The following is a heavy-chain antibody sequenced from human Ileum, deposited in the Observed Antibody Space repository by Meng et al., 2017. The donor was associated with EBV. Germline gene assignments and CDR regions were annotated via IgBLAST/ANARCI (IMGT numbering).Heavy chain of an antibody. Sequence: QVQLQQWGAGRLKPSXXLSLTCGFYGWSFSDYYWSWIRQSPGKGLEWIGEIHPSGITNYNPSLNSRVTISVDTSKNQFSLKLTSVTAADTAMYYCTRGLDYAKQCYWDQGPLVTVSS. D-gene: IGHD4-17*01. CDR3: TRGLDYAKQCY. CDR1: GWSFSDYY. CDR2: IHPSGIT. V-gene: IGHV4-34*01. J-gene: IGHJ4*02.